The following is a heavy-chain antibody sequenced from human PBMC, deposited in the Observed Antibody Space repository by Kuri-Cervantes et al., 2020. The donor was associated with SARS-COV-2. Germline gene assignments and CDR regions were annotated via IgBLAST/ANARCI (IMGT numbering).Heavy chain of an antibody. CDR2: ISGSGDNT. J-gene: IGHJ4*02. CDR3: VKGSCTNGLCSHDY. CDR1: GFTFTTYT. D-gene: IGHD2-8*01. Sequence: GESLKISCAAAGFTFTTYTMNWGRQAPGKGLEWVSTISGSGDNTHYADSVKGRFTIPRDNSKNTVYLQMNSLRVEDTAVFYCVKGSCTNGLCSHDYWGQGALVTVSS. V-gene: IGHV3-23*01.